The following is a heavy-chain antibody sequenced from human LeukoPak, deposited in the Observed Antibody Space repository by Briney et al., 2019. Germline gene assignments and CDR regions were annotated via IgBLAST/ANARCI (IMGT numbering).Heavy chain of an antibody. CDR1: GFSFSSYE. CDR2: ISSSGSTK. Sequence: GGSLRLSCAASGFSFSSYEMNWVRQAPGKGLEWVSYISSSGSTKEYADSVKGRFTISRDNAKNSLYLQMNSLRVEDTAVYYCTREEGLDYWGQGTLVTVSS. J-gene: IGHJ4*02. D-gene: IGHD5-12*01. V-gene: IGHV3-48*03. CDR3: TREEGLDY.